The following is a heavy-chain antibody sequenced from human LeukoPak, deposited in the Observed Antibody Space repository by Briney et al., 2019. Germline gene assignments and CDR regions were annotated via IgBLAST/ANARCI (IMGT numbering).Heavy chain of an antibody. Sequence: GGSLRLSCAASGFTFSSYGMHWVRQAPGKGLEWVAFIRYDGSNKYYADSVKGRFTISRDNSKNTLYLQMNSLRAEDTAVYYCAKVTYSSGWYRYNWFDPWGQGTLVTVSS. CDR3: AKVTYSSGWYRYNWFDP. J-gene: IGHJ5*02. V-gene: IGHV3-30*02. CDR2: IRYDGSNK. CDR1: GFTFSSYG. D-gene: IGHD6-19*01.